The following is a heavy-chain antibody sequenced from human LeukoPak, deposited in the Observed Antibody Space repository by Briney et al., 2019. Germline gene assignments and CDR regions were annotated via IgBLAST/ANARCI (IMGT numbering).Heavy chain of an antibody. D-gene: IGHD3-3*01. CDR2: LSGSGGNT. Sequence: SGGSLRLSCVASGFTFNNYGMNWVRQAPGKGLEWVSGLSGSGGNTFYAESVKGRFTISRDNSKNTLYLQMNSLRAEDTAVYYCAKESKNDFWSGFVPIDAFDIWGQGTMVTVSS. J-gene: IGHJ3*02. CDR3: AKESKNDFWSGFVPIDAFDI. V-gene: IGHV3-23*01. CDR1: GFTFNNYG.